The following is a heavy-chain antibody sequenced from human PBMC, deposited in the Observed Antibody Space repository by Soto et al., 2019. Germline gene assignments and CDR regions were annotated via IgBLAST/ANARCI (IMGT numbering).Heavy chain of an antibody. V-gene: IGHV3-74*01. D-gene: IGHD6-13*01. J-gene: IGHJ4*02. CDR1: GFTFSSYS. Sequence: PGGSLRLSCAASGFTFSSYSMNWVRQAPGKGLEWVSRINSDGSSTSYADSVKGRFTISRDNAKNTLYLQMNSLRAEDTAVYYCARLSWAHYFDYWGQGTLVTVSS. CDR2: INSDGSST. CDR3: ARLSWAHYFDY.